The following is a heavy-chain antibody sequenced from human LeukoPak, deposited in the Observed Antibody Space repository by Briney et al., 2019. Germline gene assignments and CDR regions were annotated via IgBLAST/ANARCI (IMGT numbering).Heavy chain of an antibody. J-gene: IGHJ6*03. Sequence: SETLSLTCTVSGGSISSSRYYWGWLRQPPGKGLEWIGSIYYSGSTYYNPSLKRRVTIPVDTSKHQFSLKLTSVTAADTAVYYCARAKGTRVRGFTTYYYYSTWTSGAKGPRSPSP. CDR2: IYYSGST. CDR3: ARAKGTRVRGFTTYYYYSTWTS. CDR1: GGSISSSRYY. V-gene: IGHV4-39*07. D-gene: IGHD3-10*01.